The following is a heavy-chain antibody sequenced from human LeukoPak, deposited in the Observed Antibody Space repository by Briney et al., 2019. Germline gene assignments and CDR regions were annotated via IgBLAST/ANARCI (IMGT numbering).Heavy chain of an antibody. CDR1: GFTFSCNS. D-gene: IGHD2-21*02. J-gene: IGHJ4*02. Sequence: GGSLRLSCAASGFTFSCNSMNWVRQAPGKGLEWVSYISTTSSTIYYADSVKGRFTISRDNAKNSLYLQMNSLRAEDTAVYYCARDRDWVFDYWGQGTLVTVSS. V-gene: IGHV3-48*01. CDR2: ISTTSSTI. CDR3: ARDRDWVFDY.